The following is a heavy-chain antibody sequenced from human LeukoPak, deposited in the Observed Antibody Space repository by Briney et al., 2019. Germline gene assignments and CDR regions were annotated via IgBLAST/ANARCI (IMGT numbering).Heavy chain of an antibody. CDR3: AKLRPYYDILTGYQYFDY. V-gene: IGHV3-23*01. J-gene: IGHJ4*02. CDR1: GFTFSSYA. D-gene: IGHD3-9*01. Sequence: GGSLRLSCEASGFTFSSYAMCWVRQAPGKGLEWVAGIFGSGGSTYYADSVKGRFTISRDNSKNTLYLQMNSLRAEDTAVYYCAKLRPYYDILTGYQYFDYWGQGTLVTVSS. CDR2: IFGSGGST.